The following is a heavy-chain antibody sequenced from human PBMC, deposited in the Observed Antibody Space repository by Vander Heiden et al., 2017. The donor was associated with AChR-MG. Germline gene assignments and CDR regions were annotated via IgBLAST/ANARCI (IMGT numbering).Heavy chain of an antibody. J-gene: IGHJ6*03. Sequence: QAQLVQSGAEVKKPGASVKVSCKASGYTFTSYYMHWVRQDPGQGLKWMGINNPRGGSTSYAQKFQGRVTMTRDTSTSTVYMELSSLRSEDTAVYYCAGGASNYDFWSGYWEGYYYYMDVWGKGTTVTVSS. D-gene: IGHD3-3*01. CDR2: NNPRGGST. V-gene: IGHV1-46*01. CDR1: GYTFTSYY. CDR3: AGGASNYDFWSGYWEGYYYYMDV.